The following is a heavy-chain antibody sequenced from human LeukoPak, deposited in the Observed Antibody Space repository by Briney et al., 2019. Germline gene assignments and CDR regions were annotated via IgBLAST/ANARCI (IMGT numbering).Heavy chain of an antibody. Sequence: GGSLRLSCAASGFTFSDYAMTWVRQAPGKGLEWVSAMSGTDIGTFYADSVKGRFSVSRDSSKNTLYPQMNSLRSEDTAVYYCAKARGSSTYTFDYWGQGTLVTVSS. CDR1: GFTFSDYA. J-gene: IGHJ4*02. CDR2: MSGTDIGT. D-gene: IGHD2/OR15-2a*01. CDR3: AKARGSSTYTFDY. V-gene: IGHV3-23*01.